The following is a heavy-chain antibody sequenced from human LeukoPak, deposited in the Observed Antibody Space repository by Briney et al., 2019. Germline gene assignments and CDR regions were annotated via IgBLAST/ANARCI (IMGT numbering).Heavy chain of an antibody. J-gene: IGHJ3*02. D-gene: IGHD5-18*01. CDR3: AKDSTQLWFDAFDI. Sequence: GGSLRLSCAASGFTFSSYWMSWVRQAPGKGLEWVANIKQDGSEKYYVDSVKGRFTISRDNSKNTLYLQMNSLRAEDTAVYYCAKDSTQLWFDAFDIWGQGTMVTVSS. V-gene: IGHV3-7*03. CDR1: GFTFSSYW. CDR2: IKQDGSEK.